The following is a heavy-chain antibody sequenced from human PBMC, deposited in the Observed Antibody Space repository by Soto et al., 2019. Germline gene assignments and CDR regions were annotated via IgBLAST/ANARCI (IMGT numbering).Heavy chain of an antibody. Sequence: SETLSLTCTVSGGSISSGDYYWSWIRQPPGKGLEWIGYIYYSGSTYYNPSLKSRVTISVDTSKNQFSLKLSSVTAADPAVYYCARAINWNYVAGWFDPWGQGTLVTVSS. CDR1: GGSISSGDYY. CDR3: ARAINWNYVAGWFDP. CDR2: IYYSGST. V-gene: IGHV4-30-4*01. D-gene: IGHD1-7*01. J-gene: IGHJ5*02.